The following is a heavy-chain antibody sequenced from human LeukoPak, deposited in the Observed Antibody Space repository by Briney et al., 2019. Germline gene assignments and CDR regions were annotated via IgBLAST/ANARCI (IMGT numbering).Heavy chain of an antibody. Sequence: PGGTLRLSCAASGFTFSSYGMTRVRQAPGKGLEWVSGISGSGGSTYYADSVKGRFTISRDNSKNTLYLQMNSLRAEDTAVYYCARGYLDYGDYWGQGTLVTVSS. CDR2: ISGSGGST. CDR1: GFTFSSYG. CDR3: ARGYLDYGDY. J-gene: IGHJ4*02. D-gene: IGHD1-1*01. V-gene: IGHV3-23*01.